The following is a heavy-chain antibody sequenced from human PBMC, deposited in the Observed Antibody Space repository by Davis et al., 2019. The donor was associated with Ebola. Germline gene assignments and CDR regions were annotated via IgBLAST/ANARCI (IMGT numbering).Heavy chain of an antibody. V-gene: IGHV3-33*01. CDR1: GFTFTSYA. CDR3: ARDPHSSGWYLNF. D-gene: IGHD6-19*01. Sequence: GEYLKISCAASGFTFTSYAFHWVRRAPGKGLEWLAIIWYDGSNKFYADSVKGRFTISRDDSKNTVYLQMNNLRVDDTAVYYCARDPHSSGWYLNFWGQGARVIVSS. CDR2: IWYDGSNK. J-gene: IGHJ4*02.